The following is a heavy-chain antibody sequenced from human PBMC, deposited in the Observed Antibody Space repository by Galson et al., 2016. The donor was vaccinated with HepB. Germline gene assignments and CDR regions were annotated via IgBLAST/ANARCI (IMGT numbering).Heavy chain of an antibody. CDR1: GFTFSDYG. Sequence: SLRLSCAASGFTFSDYGVHWVRQAPGKGLEWVAFIWYDGSSKYYADSVKGRFTISRNNSRNTIYLQMNSLRAGDTALYYCAKDSGAYYYDSSGYRRNAFDIWGQGTMVTVSS. D-gene: IGHD3-22*01. CDR2: IWYDGSSK. J-gene: IGHJ3*02. V-gene: IGHV3-30*02. CDR3: AKDSGAYYYDSSGYRRNAFDI.